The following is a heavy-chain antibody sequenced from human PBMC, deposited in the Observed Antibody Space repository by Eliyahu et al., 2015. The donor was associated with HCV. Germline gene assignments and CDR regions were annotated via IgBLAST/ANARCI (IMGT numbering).Heavy chain of an antibody. J-gene: IGHJ4*02. Sequence: EVQLVDSGGGLVRPGGSLXLSCAASGXTXSSWSXXXXRQAPGKGLXWVSGISTSGRMVYSDSVKGRFSVSRDNGKNSLYLQMDSLRAEDTAIYYCVRDYDCSNGECYDYWGQGTLVTVSS. CDR1: GXTXSSWS. CDR2: ISTSGRM. V-gene: IGHV3-21*01. CDR3: VRDYDCSNGECYDY. D-gene: IGHD2-21*01.